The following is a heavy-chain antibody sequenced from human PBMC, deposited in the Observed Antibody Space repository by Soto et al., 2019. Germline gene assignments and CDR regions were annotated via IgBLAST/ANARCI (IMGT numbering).Heavy chain of an antibody. V-gene: IGHV1-69*01. J-gene: IGHJ4*02. CDR3: ARERGPEELLGHFDL. CDR1: GGIVSSYA. D-gene: IGHD1-26*01. Sequence: QEQLVQSGAEVKKPGSSVKVSCKASGGIVSSYALSGVRQAPGQGLEWMGGIIPIFGTSNYAQKFQGRVTITADESTSTAYMELSSLTSEDTAVYYCARERGPEELLGHFDLWGQGTLVTVSS. CDR2: IIPIFGTS.